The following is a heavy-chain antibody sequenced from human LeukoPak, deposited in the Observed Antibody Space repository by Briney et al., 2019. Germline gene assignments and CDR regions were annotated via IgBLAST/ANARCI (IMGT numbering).Heavy chain of an antibody. CDR1: GFTFSSYG. D-gene: IGHD3-10*01. J-gene: IGHJ4*02. V-gene: IGHV3-33*01. Sequence: SGGSLRLSCAASGFTFSSYGMHWVRQAPGQGLEWVAVIWYDGTTKYYADSVKGRFTISRDNSKNTLYLQMNSLSVEDTAVYFCSTEDVSGSFDYWGQGTPVTVSS. CDR3: STEDVSGSFDY. CDR2: IWYDGTTK.